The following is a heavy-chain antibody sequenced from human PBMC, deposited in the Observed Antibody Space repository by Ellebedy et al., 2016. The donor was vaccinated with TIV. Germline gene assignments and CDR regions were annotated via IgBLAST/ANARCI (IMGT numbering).Heavy chain of an antibody. J-gene: IGHJ4*02. CDR1: GFTFSSYA. V-gene: IGHV3-23*01. Sequence: GESLKISCAASGFTFSSYAMSWVRQAPGKGLEWVSVISDSGGTTYYADSVKGRFTISRDNSKNTLYLQMNSLRAEDTAVYYCAGGISVAGTSLGFWGQGTLVTVSS. CDR3: AGGISVAGTSLGF. D-gene: IGHD6-19*01. CDR2: ISDSGGTT.